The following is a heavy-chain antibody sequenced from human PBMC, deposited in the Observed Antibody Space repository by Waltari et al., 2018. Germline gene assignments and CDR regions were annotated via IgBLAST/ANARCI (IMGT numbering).Heavy chain of an antibody. CDR3: AKDDSSSCCNFDY. J-gene: IGHJ4*02. V-gene: IGHV3-23*01. Sequence: EVQLLESGGGLVQPGGSLRLSCAASGFNFSSYAMSWVRQAPGKGLEWVSAISGSGGSTYYADSVKGRFTISRDNSKNTLYLQMNSLRAEDTAVYYCAKDDSSSCCNFDYWGQGTLVTVSS. CDR2: ISGSGGST. CDR1: GFNFSSYA. D-gene: IGHD6-13*01.